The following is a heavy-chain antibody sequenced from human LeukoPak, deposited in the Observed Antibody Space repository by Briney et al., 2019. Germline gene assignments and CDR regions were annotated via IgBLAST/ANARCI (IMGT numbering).Heavy chain of an antibody. CDR2: IHYTGTA. V-gene: IGHV4-59*01. CDR1: GGSISGSY. CDR3: AGYNAAPAPWYFDL. D-gene: IGHD5-18*01. Sequence: PSETLSLTCTVSGGSISGSYWSWIRQPPGEGLEWIGYIHYTGTANYNPSLESRVTMSVDTSKNQFFVKLTSVAAADTAVYFCAGYNAAPAPWYFDLWGRGALVTVSS. J-gene: IGHJ2*01.